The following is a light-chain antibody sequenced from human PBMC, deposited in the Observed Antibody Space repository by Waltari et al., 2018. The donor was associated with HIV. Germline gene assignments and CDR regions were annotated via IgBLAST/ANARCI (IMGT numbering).Light chain of an antibody. J-gene: IGLJ2*01. V-gene: IGLV2-14*01. CDR3: TSYISSAIPV. Sequence: QSALTQPASVSGSPGQSITISCTGTDTDHYDVSWYQHRPGEAPNVIFFEVVNRPSGVAKRFSGSRSGNTAYLTISGLLAEDEADYFCTSYISSAIPVFGGGTKVTVL. CDR1: DTDHYD. CDR2: EVV.